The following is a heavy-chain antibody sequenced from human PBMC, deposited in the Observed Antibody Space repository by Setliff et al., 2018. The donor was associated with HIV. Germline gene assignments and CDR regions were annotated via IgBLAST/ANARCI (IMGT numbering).Heavy chain of an antibody. CDR3: ASSGYNYGGYYMDV. Sequence: GSLRLSCAVSGFSLGDFSSCWVTWVRQGPGKGLEWVANIKQDGSEKYYVDSVKGRFTISRDNGKNSLYLQMNSLRAEDTAVYYCASSGYNYGGYYMDVWGKGTTVTVSS. CDR1: GFSLGDFSSCW. J-gene: IGHJ6*03. V-gene: IGHV3-7*03. CDR2: IKQDGSEK. D-gene: IGHD5-18*01.